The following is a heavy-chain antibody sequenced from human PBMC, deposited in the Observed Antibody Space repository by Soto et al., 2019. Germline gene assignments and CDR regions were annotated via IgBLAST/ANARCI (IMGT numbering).Heavy chain of an antibody. CDR2: INHSGST. CDR1: GASFSGYY. V-gene: IGHV4-34*01. J-gene: IGHJ4*02. CDR3: ARGPTYYYDSSGYYPDY. D-gene: IGHD3-22*01. Sequence: PSETLSLTCAVYGASFSGYYWSWIRQPPGKGLEWIGEINHSGSTNYNPSLKSRVTISVDTSKNQFSLKLSSVTAADTAVYYCARGPTYYYDSSGYYPDYWGQGTLVTISS.